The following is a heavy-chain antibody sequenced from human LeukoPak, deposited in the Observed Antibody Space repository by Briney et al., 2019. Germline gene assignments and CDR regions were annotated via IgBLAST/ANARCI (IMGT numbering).Heavy chain of an antibody. CDR3: ARDKFQVVVAATRGFDP. J-gene: IGHJ5*02. D-gene: IGHD2-15*01. CDR2: INPSGGST. Sequence: ASVKVSCKASGYTFTSYYMHWVRQAPGQGLEWMGIINPSGGSTSYAQKFQGSVTMTRDTSTSTVYMELSSLRSEDTAVYYCARDKFQVVVAATRGFDPWGQGTLVTVSS. CDR1: GYTFTSYY. V-gene: IGHV1-46*01.